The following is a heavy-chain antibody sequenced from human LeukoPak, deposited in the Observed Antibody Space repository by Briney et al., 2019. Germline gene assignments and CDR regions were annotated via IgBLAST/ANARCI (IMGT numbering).Heavy chain of an antibody. J-gene: IGHJ4*02. Sequence: GASVKVSCKASGYTFTSYYMHWVRQAPGQGLEWMGIINPGGGSASYAQKFQGRVTMTRDTSTSTVYMELSSLRSEDTAVYYCARDFVVGAPFDYRGQGTLVTVSS. CDR3: ARDFVVGAPFDY. CDR2: INPGGGSA. D-gene: IGHD2-15*01. CDR1: GYTFTSYY. V-gene: IGHV1-46*01.